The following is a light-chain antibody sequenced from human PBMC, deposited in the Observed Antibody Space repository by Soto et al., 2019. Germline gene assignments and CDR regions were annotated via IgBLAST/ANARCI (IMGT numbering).Light chain of an antibody. Sequence: EIVMTHSPAILSVSPWEIATLSCRASQSVAKDLAWYQHKPGQTPRLLTHGASTRATGIPDRFSGGGSGTDFTLTISRLEPEDFAVYYCQQYGYSPITLGQGTRLEIK. V-gene: IGKV3-15*01. CDR1: QSVAKD. J-gene: IGKJ5*01. CDR3: QQYGYSPIT. CDR2: GAS.